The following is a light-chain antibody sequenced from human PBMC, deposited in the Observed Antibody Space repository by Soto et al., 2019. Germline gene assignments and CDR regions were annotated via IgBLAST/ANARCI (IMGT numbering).Light chain of an antibody. V-gene: IGLV2-23*02. CDR1: SSDVGSYNL. J-gene: IGLJ1*01. CDR2: EVS. CDR3: CSYPDV. Sequence: QSALTQPASVSGSPGQSITISCTGTSSDVGSYNLVSWYQQHPGKAPKLMIYEVSKRPSGVSNRFSGSKSGNTASLTISGLQAEDEADYYCCSYPDVFGIGTQLTVL.